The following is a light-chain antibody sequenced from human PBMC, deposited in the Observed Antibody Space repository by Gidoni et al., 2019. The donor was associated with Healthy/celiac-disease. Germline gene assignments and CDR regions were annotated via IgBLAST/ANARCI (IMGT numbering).Light chain of an antibody. J-gene: IGKJ3*01. CDR3: QQSYSTPRT. CDR1: QSISSY. Sequence: DIQMTPSPPSLSASVGDRVTITCRASQSISSYLNWYQQKPGKAPKLLIYAASSLQSGVPSRFSGSGYGTDFTLTISSLQPEDFATYYCQQSYSTPRTFGPGTKVDIK. CDR2: AAS. V-gene: IGKV1-39*01.